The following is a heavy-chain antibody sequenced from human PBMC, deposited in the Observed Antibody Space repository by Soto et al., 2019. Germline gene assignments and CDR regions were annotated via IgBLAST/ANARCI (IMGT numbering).Heavy chain of an antibody. CDR3: AKAYFWSGQNYPYYFAY. D-gene: IGHD3-3*01. Sequence: GGSLRLSCAASGFTFSSYGMHWVRQAPGKGLEWVAVISYDGSNKYYADSVKGRFTISRDNSKNTLYLQMNSLRAEDTAVYYCAKAYFWSGQNYPYYFAYWGQGTLVTVSS. CDR1: GFTFSSYG. V-gene: IGHV3-30*18. J-gene: IGHJ4*02. CDR2: ISYDGSNK.